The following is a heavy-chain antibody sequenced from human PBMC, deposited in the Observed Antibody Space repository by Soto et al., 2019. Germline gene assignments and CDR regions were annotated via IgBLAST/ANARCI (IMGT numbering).Heavy chain of an antibody. V-gene: IGHV4-34*01. J-gene: IGHJ4*02. Sequence: PSETLSLTCPLYSGSLSCYYWSWIRQPPGKGLEWIGEISPSGTTNYSPSLKSRVSISVDTSKNQFSLNLTSLTAADTAVYYCARAPKVSGSAQTRPDFWGQGSLVTVSS. CDR3: ARAPKVSGSAQTRPDF. D-gene: IGHD6-6*01. CDR2: ISPSGTT. CDR1: SGSLSCYY.